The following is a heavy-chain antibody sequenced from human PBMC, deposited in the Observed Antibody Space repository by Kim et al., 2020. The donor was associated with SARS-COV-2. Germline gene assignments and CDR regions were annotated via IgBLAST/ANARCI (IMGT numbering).Heavy chain of an antibody. J-gene: IGHJ5*02. CDR3: ARRTTNEGGFDP. Sequence: SETLSLTCAVYGGSFSGYYWSWIRQPPGKGLEWIGEINHSGSTNYNPSLKSRVTISVDTSKNQFSLKLSSVTAADTAVYYCARRTTNEGGFDPWGQGTLVTVSS. V-gene: IGHV4-34*01. CDR2: INHSGST. CDR1: GGSFSGYY. D-gene: IGHD4-17*01.